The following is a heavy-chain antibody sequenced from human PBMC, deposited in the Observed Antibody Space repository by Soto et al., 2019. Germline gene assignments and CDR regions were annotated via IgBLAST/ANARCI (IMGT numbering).Heavy chain of an antibody. J-gene: IGHJ6*02. V-gene: IGHV1-18*01. CDR2: ISAYNGNT. CDR1: GYTFTSYG. D-gene: IGHD2-2*01. CDR3: AAVSVLVPAAAYYYYGMDV. Sequence: QVQLVQSGAEVKKPGASVKVSCKASGYTFTSYGISWVRQAPGQGLEWMGWISAYNGNTNYAQKLQGRVTMTTDTSTSTAYMELRSLRSDDTAVYYCAAVSVLVPAAAYYYYGMDVWGQGITVTVSS.